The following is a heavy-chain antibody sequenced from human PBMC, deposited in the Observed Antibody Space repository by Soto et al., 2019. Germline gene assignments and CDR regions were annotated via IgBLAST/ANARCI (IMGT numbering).Heavy chain of an antibody. V-gene: IGHV4-4*02. J-gene: IGHJ6*02. CDR2: IYHSGST. CDR1: GGSISSSNW. CDR3: ARVSGSYYYGMDV. D-gene: IGHD1-26*01. Sequence: SETLSLTCAVSGGSISSSNWWSWVRQPPGRGLEWIGEIYHSGSTNYNPSLKSRVTISVDKSKNQFSLKLSSVTAADTAVYYCARVSGSYYYGMDVWGQGTTVTVSS.